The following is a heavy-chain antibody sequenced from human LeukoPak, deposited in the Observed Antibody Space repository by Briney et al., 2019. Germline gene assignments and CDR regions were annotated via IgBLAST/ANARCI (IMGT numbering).Heavy chain of an antibody. CDR1: GYSFTSYW. CDR3: AAYYDSSGYYYGKYYYYYMDV. D-gene: IGHD3-22*01. CDR2: IYPGDSDT. Sequence: GESLKNSCKGSGYSFTSYWIGWVRQMPGKGLEWMGIIYPGDSDTRYSPSFQGQVTISADKSISTAYLQWSSLKASDTAMYYCAAYYDSSGYYYGKYYYYYMDVWDKGTTVTVSS. J-gene: IGHJ6*03. V-gene: IGHV5-51*01.